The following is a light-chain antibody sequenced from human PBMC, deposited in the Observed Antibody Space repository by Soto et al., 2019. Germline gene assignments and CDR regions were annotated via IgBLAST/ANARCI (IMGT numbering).Light chain of an antibody. CDR1: SSDVGAYNY. V-gene: IGLV2-14*03. Sequence: QSVLTQPASVSGSPGQSITISCTGSSSDVGAYNYVSWYQQYHPGEAPKVIIYDVIHRPAGVSSRFSGSKSGNTASLTISGLQTEDEADYYCSSYTSATTYVFGTGTKVTVL. CDR2: DVI. J-gene: IGLJ1*01. CDR3: SSYTSATTYV.